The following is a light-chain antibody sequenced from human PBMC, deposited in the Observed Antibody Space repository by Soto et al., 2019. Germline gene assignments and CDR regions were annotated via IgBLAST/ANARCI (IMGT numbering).Light chain of an antibody. CDR3: QQYSTYSRA. J-gene: IGKJ1*01. Sequence: DIQMTQSPSTLPASVGDRVTITCRASQNINSRLAWYQQKPGKAPNLLIYEASSLQTGVPSRFSGSGSGTEFTLTISSLQPDDFATFYCQQYSTYSRAFGQGTKVEIK. V-gene: IGKV1-5*03. CDR1: QNINSR. CDR2: EAS.